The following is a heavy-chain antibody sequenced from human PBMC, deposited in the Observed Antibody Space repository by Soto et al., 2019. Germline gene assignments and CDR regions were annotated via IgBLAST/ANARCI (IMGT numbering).Heavy chain of an antibody. V-gene: IGHV4-59*01. CDR2: IYYSGST. D-gene: IGHD6-13*01. CDR1: GGSISRYY. CDR3: AREGSSWYAPDY. J-gene: IGHJ4*02. Sequence: PSETLSLTCTVSGGSISRYYWSWIRQPPGKGLEWIGYIYYSGSTNYNPSLKSRVTISVDTSKKQSSLKLRSVTAADTAVYYCAREGSSWYAPDYWGQGTLVTVSS.